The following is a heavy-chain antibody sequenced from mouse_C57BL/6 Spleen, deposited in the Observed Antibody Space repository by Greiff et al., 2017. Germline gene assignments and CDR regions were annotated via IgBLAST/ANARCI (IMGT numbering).Heavy chain of an antibody. Sequence: QVQLQQSGAELARPGASVKMSCKASGYTFTSYTMHWVKQRPGQGLEWIGCINPSSGYTKYNQKFKDKATLTADKSSSTAYMQLSSLTSEDSAVYYCAREGLGEDMDYWGQGTSVTVSS. CDR2: INPSSGYT. V-gene: IGHV1-4*01. D-gene: IGHD2-4*01. CDR1: GYTFTSYT. J-gene: IGHJ4*01. CDR3: AREGLGEDMDY.